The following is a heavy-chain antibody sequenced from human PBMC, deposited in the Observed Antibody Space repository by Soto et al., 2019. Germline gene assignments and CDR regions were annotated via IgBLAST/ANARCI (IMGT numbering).Heavy chain of an antibody. J-gene: IGHJ6*02. Sequence: GGSLRLSCATSGFTFSNFDMHWVRQVPGKGLEWVSAIGAARDPYYLGSVKGRFTISRENAKNSVYLQMNDLRAGDSAVYYCARAYTGRLPRRADYYYAMDVWGQGTTVTVSS. CDR2: IGAARDP. V-gene: IGHV3-13*05. CDR1: GFTFSNFD. CDR3: ARAYTGRLPRRADYYYAMDV. D-gene: IGHD2-2*02.